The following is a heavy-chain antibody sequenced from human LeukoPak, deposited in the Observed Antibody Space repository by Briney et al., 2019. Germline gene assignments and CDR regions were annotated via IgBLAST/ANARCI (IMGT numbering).Heavy chain of an antibody. Sequence: GGSLRLSCAASGFTFNNYAMNWVRQAPGKGLEWVSAISGSGGSTYYADSVKGRFTISRDNSKNTLYLQMNSLRAEDTAVYYCAKSDYYDSSGYLDYWGQGTLVTVSS. D-gene: IGHD3-22*01. V-gene: IGHV3-23*01. CDR3: AKSDYYDSSGYLDY. J-gene: IGHJ4*02. CDR2: ISGSGGST. CDR1: GFTFNNYA.